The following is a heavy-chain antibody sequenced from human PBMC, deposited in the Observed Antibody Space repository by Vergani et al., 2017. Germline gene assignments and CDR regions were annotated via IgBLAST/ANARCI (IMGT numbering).Heavy chain of an antibody. CDR1: GYSFTSYW. V-gene: IGHV5-51*03. CDR2: IYPGDADT. J-gene: IGHJ3*02. Sequence: EVQLVQSGAEVKTPGESLKISCKGSGYSFTSYWIGWVRQMPGKGLEWMGIIYPGDADTRYSPSFQGQVTISADKSISTAYLQWSSLKASDTAMYYCARPLMRVATIPDAFDIWGQGTMVTVSS. D-gene: IGHD5-12*01. CDR3: ARPLMRVATIPDAFDI.